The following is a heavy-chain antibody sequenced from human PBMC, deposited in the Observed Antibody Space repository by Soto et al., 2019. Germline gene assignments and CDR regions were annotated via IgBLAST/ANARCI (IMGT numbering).Heavy chain of an antibody. D-gene: IGHD6-13*01. Sequence: GGSLRLSCAASGFIFSTYTMTWVRQAPGKGLEWVSVVMASGGSAYYADSVRGRFTVSRDNSKNTLYLQMNSLRAEDTAIYFCAKGRYSGSWYFDSWGQGTLVTVSS. CDR2: VMASGGSA. V-gene: IGHV3-23*01. CDR1: GFIFSTYT. J-gene: IGHJ4*02. CDR3: AKGRYSGSWYFDS.